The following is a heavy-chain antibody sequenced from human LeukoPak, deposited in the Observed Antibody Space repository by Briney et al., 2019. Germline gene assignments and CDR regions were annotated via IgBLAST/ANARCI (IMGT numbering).Heavy chain of an antibody. V-gene: IGHV4-39*01. D-gene: IGHD2-2*01. Sequence: KPSETLSLACTVSGGSISSSSYSWGWIRQPPGKGLEWIGSMYYSGSTYYNPSLKTRVTITVDTSKNQFSLKLSSVTAADTAVYSCVRVWYQLLRGAGSFDYWGQGTLVTVSS. CDR1: GGSISSSSYS. CDR3: VRVWYQLLRGAGSFDY. CDR2: MYYSGST. J-gene: IGHJ4*02.